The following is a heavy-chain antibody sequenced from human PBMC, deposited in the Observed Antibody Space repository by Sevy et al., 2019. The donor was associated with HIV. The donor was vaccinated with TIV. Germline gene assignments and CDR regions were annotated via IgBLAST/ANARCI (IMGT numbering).Heavy chain of an antibody. V-gene: IGHV3-48*03. CDR2: ISSSGSSI. Sequence: GGSLRLSCTASGFTFSSYDMNWVRQAPGKGLEWVSKISSSGSSIYYADSVKGRFTISRDNAKNSLNLQMNSLRAEDTAVYYCTRNGGAFDNGFDPWGLGTLVTV. D-gene: IGHD2-8*01. J-gene: IGHJ5*02. CDR3: TRNGGAFDNGFDP. CDR1: GFTFSSYD.